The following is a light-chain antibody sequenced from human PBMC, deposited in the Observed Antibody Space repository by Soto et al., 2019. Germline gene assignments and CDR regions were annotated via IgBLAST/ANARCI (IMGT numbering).Light chain of an antibody. Sequence: QSALTQPASVSGSPGQSITISCTGTSSDISIYNYVSWYQQHPGKAPKLIIYEVSNRPSGISNRFSGAKSGNTASLTISGVQVEDEANYYCCSYTSSTNYVFGAGTKVTVL. V-gene: IGLV2-14*01. CDR2: EVS. J-gene: IGLJ1*01. CDR3: CSYTSSTNYV. CDR1: SSDISIYNY.